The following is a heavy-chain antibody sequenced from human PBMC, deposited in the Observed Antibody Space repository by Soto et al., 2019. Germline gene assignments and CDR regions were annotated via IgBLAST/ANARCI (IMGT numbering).Heavy chain of an antibody. V-gene: IGHV1-2*02. Sequence: QVQLVQSGAAVKKPGASVKVSCKASGYTFTGYYMHWVRQAPGQGLEWMGWINPHSGGTNYAQKFQGRVTMTRDTSISTAYLELSRLRSDDKAVYYCARSRVVVVAAWRTNWFDPWGQGTLVTVSS. CDR1: GYTFTGYY. CDR3: ARSRVVVVAAWRTNWFDP. D-gene: IGHD2-15*01. CDR2: INPHSGGT. J-gene: IGHJ5*02.